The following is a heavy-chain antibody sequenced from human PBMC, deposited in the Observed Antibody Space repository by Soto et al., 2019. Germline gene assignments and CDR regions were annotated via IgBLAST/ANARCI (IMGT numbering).Heavy chain of an antibody. CDR2: IYYSGST. CDR1: GGSISSSSYY. J-gene: IGHJ4*02. D-gene: IGHD3-16*02. CDR3: ASENDYIWGSYRPLDY. V-gene: IGHV4-39*01. Sequence: QLQLQESGPGLVKPSETLSLTCTVSGGSISSSSYYWGWIRQPPGKGLEWIGSIYYSGSTYYNPSLKSRVTISVDTSKNQFSLKLSSVTAADTAVYYCASENDYIWGSYRPLDYWGQGTLVTVSS.